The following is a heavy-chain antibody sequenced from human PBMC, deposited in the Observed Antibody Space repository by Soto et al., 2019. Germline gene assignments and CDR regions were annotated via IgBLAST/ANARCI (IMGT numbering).Heavy chain of an antibody. CDR1: GGTFRSYA. CDR2: IIPIFGTA. Sequence: QVQLVQSGAEVKKPGSSVKFSCKASGGTFRSYAISWVRQAPGQGLEWMGGIIPIFGTANYAQKFQGRVTITADKSTSTAYMERRSLRSEDTAVYYCARGLVATMIGTDNWFDPWGQGTLVTVSS. J-gene: IGHJ5*02. CDR3: ARGLVATMIGTDNWFDP. D-gene: IGHD5-12*01. V-gene: IGHV1-69*06.